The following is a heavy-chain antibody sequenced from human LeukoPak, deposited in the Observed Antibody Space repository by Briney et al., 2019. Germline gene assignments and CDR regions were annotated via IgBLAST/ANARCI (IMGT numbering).Heavy chain of an antibody. D-gene: IGHD3-9*01. CDR3: ARAQTGYPPDY. CDR2: ISYDGSNK. V-gene: IGHV3-30-3*01. J-gene: IGHJ4*02. Sequence: GGALRLSCAASGFTFSNYAMHWVRPAPGKGREWVALISYDGSNKYYADSVKGRFTISRDNSKNTLFLQMNSLRAEDTTVYYCARAQTGYPPDYWGQGTLVTVSS. CDR1: GFTFSNYA.